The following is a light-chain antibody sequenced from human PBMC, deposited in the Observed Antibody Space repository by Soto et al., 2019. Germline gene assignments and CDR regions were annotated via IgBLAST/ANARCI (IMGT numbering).Light chain of an antibody. CDR2: GAS. CDR1: QSVDSST. J-gene: IGKJ4*01. CDR3: QHFDDSLT. Sequence: EIVLTQSPGTLSLSPGERATLSCRASQSVDSSTLAWYQQKPGQAPRLLISGASNRATGIPDRFSGSGSGTDFTLAISRLEPEDFAVYYCQHFDDSLTFVAGTKVEIK. V-gene: IGKV3-20*01.